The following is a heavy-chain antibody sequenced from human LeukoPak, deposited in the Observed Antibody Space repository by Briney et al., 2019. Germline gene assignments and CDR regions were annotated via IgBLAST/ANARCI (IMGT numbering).Heavy chain of an antibody. D-gene: IGHD3-10*01. CDR2: ISSSSSTI. Sequence: PGGSLRLSCAASGFTFSSYSMNWVRQAPGKGLEWVSYISSSSSTIYYADSVKGRFTISRDNAKNSLYLQMNSLRAEDTAVYYCTSPLGLWFGEDWFDPWGQGTLVTVSS. CDR3: TSPLGLWFGEDWFDP. V-gene: IGHV3-48*01. J-gene: IGHJ5*02. CDR1: GFTFSSYS.